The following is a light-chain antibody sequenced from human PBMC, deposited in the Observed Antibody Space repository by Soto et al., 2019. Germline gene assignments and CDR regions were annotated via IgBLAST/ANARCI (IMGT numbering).Light chain of an antibody. CDR2: AAS. CDR3: QHLNDYRYT. V-gene: IGKV1-9*01. Sequence: DIQLTQSPSFLSASVGDRVTITCRASQAISSSLAWYQHNPGKAPKLLIYAASTLQNGVPSSFSGSGSRTEFTLTISSLQHEDFATYYCQHLNDYRYTFGQGTKVEIK. CDR1: QAISSS. J-gene: IGKJ2*01.